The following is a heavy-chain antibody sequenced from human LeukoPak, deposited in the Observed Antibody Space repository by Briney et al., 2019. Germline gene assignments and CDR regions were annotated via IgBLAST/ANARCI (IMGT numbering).Heavy chain of an antibody. CDR3: ARDPEAAAAGPEGY. J-gene: IGHJ4*02. V-gene: IGHV3-66*01. CDR2: IYSGGST. CDR1: GFTVSSNY. Sequence: GGSLRLSCAASGFTVSSNYMSWVRQAPGKGLEWVSVIYSGGSTYYADSVKGRFTISRDNSKNTLYLQMNSLRAEDTAVYYCARDPEAAAAGPEGYWGQGTLVTVSS. D-gene: IGHD6-13*01.